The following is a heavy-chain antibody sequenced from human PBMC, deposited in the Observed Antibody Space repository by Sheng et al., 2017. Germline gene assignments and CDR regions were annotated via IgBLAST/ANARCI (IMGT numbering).Heavy chain of an antibody. CDR2: ISYDGSNK. CDR3: ARDRLGHPRYYYYMDV. V-gene: IGHV3-30-3*01. Sequence: QVQLVESGGGVVQPGRSLRLSCAASGFTFSSYAMHWVRQAPGKGLEWVAVISYDGSNKYYADSVKGRFTISRDNSKNTLYLQMNSLRAEDTAVYYCARDRLGHPRYYYYMDVWGKGTTVTVSS. CDR1: GFTFSSYA. J-gene: IGHJ6*03. D-gene: IGHD6-6*01.